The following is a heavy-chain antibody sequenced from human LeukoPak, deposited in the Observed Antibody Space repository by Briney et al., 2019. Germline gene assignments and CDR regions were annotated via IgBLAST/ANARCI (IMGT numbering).Heavy chain of an antibody. CDR3: ARLAVADLAADY. J-gene: IGHJ4*02. CDR1: GGSISSSSYY. Sequence: SETLSLTCTVSGGSISSSSYYWGWIRQPPGKGLEWIGSIYYSGSTYYNPSLKSRVTISVDTSKNQFSLKLSSVTAADTAVHYCARLAVADLAADYWGQGTLVTVSS. CDR2: IYYSGST. V-gene: IGHV4-39*01. D-gene: IGHD6-19*01.